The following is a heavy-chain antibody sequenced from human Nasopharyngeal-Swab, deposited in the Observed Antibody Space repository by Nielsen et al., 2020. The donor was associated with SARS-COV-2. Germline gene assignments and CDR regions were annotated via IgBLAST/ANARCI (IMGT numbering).Heavy chain of an antibody. CDR2: TYYRSKWYN. Sequence: QTPSLTCSIPWDRVPTISAAWNWPRPSQWSGLECLGRTYYRSKWYNDYAVSVQSRITISPDTSKNQFTLQLISVTPEDTAVYYCARDQGALNSWGQGTLVTVSS. V-gene: IGHV6-1*01. J-gene: IGHJ4*02. CDR3: ARDQGALNS. CDR1: WDRVPTISAA.